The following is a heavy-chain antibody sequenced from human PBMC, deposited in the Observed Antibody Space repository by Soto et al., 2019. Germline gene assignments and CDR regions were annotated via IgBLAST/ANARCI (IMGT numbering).Heavy chain of an antibody. CDR1: GFTFDDYA. CDR3: AKDRFTRGYSYGPIDY. D-gene: IGHD5-18*01. Sequence: GGSLRLSCAASGFTFDDYAMHWVRQAPGKGLEWVSGISWNSGSIGYADSVKGRFTISRDNAKNSLYLQMNSLRAEDTALYYCAKDRFTRGYSYGPIDYWGQGTLVTVSS. V-gene: IGHV3-9*01. J-gene: IGHJ4*02. CDR2: ISWNSGSI.